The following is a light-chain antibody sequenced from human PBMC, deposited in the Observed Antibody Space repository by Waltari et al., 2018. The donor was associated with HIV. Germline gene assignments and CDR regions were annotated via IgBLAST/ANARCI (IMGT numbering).Light chain of an antibody. V-gene: IGLV3-21*02. CDR3: QVWDSDSDHYV. Sequence: SFVLTQPPSVSVAPGQTATITCGGNTIGRRSVHWYQQKPGQAPVLVIYSTDDRPSGIPERFSGSKAGNTATLTITRVEVGDEADYYCQVWDSDSDHYVFGTGTEVTVL. CDR1: TIGRRS. J-gene: IGLJ1*01. CDR2: STD.